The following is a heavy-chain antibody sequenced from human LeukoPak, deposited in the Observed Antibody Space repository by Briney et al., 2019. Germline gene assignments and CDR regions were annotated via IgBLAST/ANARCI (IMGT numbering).Heavy chain of an antibody. V-gene: IGHV3-30*18. Sequence: GGSLRLSCAASGCTFSSYGMHWVRQAPGKGLEWVAVISYDGSNKYYADSVKGRFTISRDNSKNTLYLQMNSLRAEDTAVYYCAKDGDYDFWSGSPIVYYFDYWGQGTLVTVSS. D-gene: IGHD3-3*01. CDR3: AKDGDYDFWSGSPIVYYFDY. CDR1: GCTFSSYG. CDR2: ISYDGSNK. J-gene: IGHJ4*02.